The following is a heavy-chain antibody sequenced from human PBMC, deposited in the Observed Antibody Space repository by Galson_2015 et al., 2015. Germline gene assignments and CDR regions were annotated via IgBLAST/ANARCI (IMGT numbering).Heavy chain of an antibody. CDR3: AKTTVAAGSSWYMDA. V-gene: IGHV3-48*03. Sequence: SLRLSCAASAFAFSIYDMNWIRQAPGKGLEWVSYITSTGGTTYYADSVKGRFTVSRDNAKNSLFLQMNSLRAEDTALYYCAKTTVAAGSSWYMDAWGKGTTVTVSS. CDR1: AFAFSIYD. J-gene: IGHJ6*03. CDR2: ITSTGGTT. D-gene: IGHD4-23*01.